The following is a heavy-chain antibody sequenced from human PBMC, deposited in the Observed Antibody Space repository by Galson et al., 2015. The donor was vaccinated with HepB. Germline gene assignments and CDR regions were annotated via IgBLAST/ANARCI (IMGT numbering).Heavy chain of an antibody. J-gene: IGHJ4*02. Sequence: SCKASGYTFNKYGISWVRQAPGQGLEWMGWISTKRGNTKHAQNFQGRVTMITETSTNTAYMELRSLRSADTAVYYCARDVDWALDYWGQGTLVTVSS. CDR3: ARDVDWALDY. D-gene: IGHD3-9*01. CDR1: GYTFNKYG. CDR2: ISTKRGNT. V-gene: IGHV1-18*01.